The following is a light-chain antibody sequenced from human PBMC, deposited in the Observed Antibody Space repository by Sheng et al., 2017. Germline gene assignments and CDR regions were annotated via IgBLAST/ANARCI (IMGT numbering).Light chain of an antibody. CDR2: GAS. CDR3: QQSNTFPLT. J-gene: IGKJ4*01. V-gene: IGKV3-15*01. CDR1: QSVRTH. Sequence: EVLMTQSPATLSVSPGDRVTLSCRASQSVRTHLAWYQQKPGQAPRLLVYGASTRATGIPARFSGSGSGTDFTLTISSLQSEDFATYYCQQSNTFPLTFGGGTRVEFK.